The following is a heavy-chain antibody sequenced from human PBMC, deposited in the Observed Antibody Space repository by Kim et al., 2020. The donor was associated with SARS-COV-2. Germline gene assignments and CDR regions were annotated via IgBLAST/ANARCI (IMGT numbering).Heavy chain of an antibody. J-gene: IGHJ4*02. Sequence: TRDSPNFQGRVSITRDTSATTAYLELSGLISEDTAVYYCAREAVAGSFDYWGQGTLVTVSS. D-gene: IGHD6-19*01. CDR2: T. CDR3: AREAVAGSFDY. V-gene: IGHV1-3*01.